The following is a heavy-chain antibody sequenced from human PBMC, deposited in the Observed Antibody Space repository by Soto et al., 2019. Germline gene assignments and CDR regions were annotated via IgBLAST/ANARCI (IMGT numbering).Heavy chain of an antibody. V-gene: IGHV3-23*01. CDR1: GFTFSSYA. CDR3: AKVFYYYDSSGYYYFDY. D-gene: IGHD3-22*01. Sequence: GGSLRLSCAASGFTFSSYAVSWVRQAPGKGPEWISSISGSGSTIYYADSVKGRFTISRDNSKNTLYPQMSSLRAEDTAVYYCAKVFYYYDSSGYYYFDYWGQGTLVTVSS. J-gene: IGHJ4*02. CDR2: ISGSGSTI.